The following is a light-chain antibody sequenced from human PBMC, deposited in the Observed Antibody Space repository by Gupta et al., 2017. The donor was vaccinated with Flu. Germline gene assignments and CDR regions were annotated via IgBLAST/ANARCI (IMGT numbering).Light chain of an antibody. CDR2: DGR. Sequence: SITISCTGTSSDVGGDKYVFLYQNQPGKAPRFLVYDGRSRPAEVSNRFSGYKSGYTASLTSSGLQAEDEADYYCSSCTSRDTVVFDGGTTLTVL. J-gene: IGLJ2*01. CDR3: SSCTSRDTVV. CDR1: SSDVGGDKY. V-gene: IGLV2-14*03.